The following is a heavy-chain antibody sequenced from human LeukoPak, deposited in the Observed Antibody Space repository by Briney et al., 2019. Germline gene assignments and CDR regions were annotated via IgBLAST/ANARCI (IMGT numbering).Heavy chain of an antibody. J-gene: IGHJ4*02. CDR2: IWYDGSNK. V-gene: IGHV3-30*19. CDR3: ARGSSKRRQGYCSSTSCYKGMEVGRIFDY. Sequence: PGRSLRLSCAASGFTFSSYGMHWVRQAPGKGLEWVAVIWYDGSNKYYADSVKGRFTISRDNSKNTLYLQMNSLRAEDTAVYYCARGSSKRRQGYCSSTSCYKGMEVGRIFDYWGQGTLVTVSS. CDR1: GFTFSSYG. D-gene: IGHD2-2*02.